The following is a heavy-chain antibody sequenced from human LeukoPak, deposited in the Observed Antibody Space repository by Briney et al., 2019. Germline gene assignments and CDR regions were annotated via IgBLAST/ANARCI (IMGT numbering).Heavy chain of an antibody. CDR3: ARGHTAVTRHFDF. J-gene: IGHJ4*02. CDR2: ISSSSYI. D-gene: IGHD4-17*01. V-gene: IGHV3-21*01. CDR1: GFTFSDYS. Sequence: GGSLRLSCAASGFTFSDYSMNWVRQAPGKGLEWVSSISSSSYIYYADSLKGRFTISRDDAKNLLYLDMNSLRAEDTAVYYCARGHTAVTRHFDFWGQGTLVTVSS.